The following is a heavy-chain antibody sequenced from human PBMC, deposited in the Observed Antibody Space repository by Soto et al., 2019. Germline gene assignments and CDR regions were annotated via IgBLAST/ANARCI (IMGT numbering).Heavy chain of an antibody. D-gene: IGHD1-26*01. V-gene: IGHV4-39*01. J-gene: IGHJ5*02. Sequence: QLQLQESGPGLVKPSETLSLTCTVSGGSISSSSYYWGWIRQPPGKGLEWIGSIYYSGSTYYNPSIKSRVTISVDTSKNQFSLKLSSVTAADTAVYYCARQGSGTPFDPWGQGTLVTVSS. CDR3: ARQGSGTPFDP. CDR1: GGSISSSSYY. CDR2: IYYSGST.